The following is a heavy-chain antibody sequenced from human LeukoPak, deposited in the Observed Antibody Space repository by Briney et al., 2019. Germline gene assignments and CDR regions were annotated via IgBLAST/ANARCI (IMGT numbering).Heavy chain of an antibody. J-gene: IGHJ5*02. CDR3: ARGKAAVSNWFDP. D-gene: IGHD6-13*01. Sequence: ASVKVSCKASGCTFTGYYMHWVRQAPGQGLEWMGWINPNSGGTNYAQKFQGRVTMTRDTSISTAYMELSRLRSDDTAVYYCARGKAAVSNWFDPWGQGTLVTVSS. CDR1: GCTFTGYY. CDR2: INPNSGGT. V-gene: IGHV1-2*02.